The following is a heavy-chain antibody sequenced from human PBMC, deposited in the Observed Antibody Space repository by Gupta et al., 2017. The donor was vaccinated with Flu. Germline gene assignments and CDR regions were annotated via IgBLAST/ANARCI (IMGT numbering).Heavy chain of an antibody. V-gene: IGHV3-23*01. CDR1: FTFSSYA. Sequence: FTFSSYAMSWVRQAPGKGLEWVSVISGSGGSTFYADSVKGRFTISRDNSKKMLYLQMNSLRAEDTAVYYCAKGGRAHAFDIWGQGTMVTVSS. D-gene: IGHD3-10*01. CDR3: AKGGRAHAFDI. CDR2: ISGSGGST. J-gene: IGHJ3*02.